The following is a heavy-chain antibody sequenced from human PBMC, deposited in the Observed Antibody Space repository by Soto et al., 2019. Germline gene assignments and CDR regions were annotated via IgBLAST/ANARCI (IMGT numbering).Heavy chain of an antibody. CDR1: GGSISSYY. Sequence: SETLSLTCTVSGGSISSYYWNWIRQPPGKGLEWIGYIYYSGNTKYNPSLKSRVTMSVDTSKNHFSLRLISVTAADTAIYFCAREGNLGRWLQPLDFWGQGTLVTVSS. CDR2: IYYSGNT. J-gene: IGHJ4*02. D-gene: IGHD5-12*01. V-gene: IGHV4-59*01. CDR3: AREGNLGRWLQPLDF.